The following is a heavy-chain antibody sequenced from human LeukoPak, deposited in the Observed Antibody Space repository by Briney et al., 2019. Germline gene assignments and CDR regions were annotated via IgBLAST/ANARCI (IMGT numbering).Heavy chain of an antibody. D-gene: IGHD6-6*01. J-gene: IGHJ6*03. CDR2: ISYSGTT. CDR3: ARDFSSSSTVYYYYYMDV. V-gene: IGHV4-39*07. CDR1: GGSISSRPYY. Sequence: SETLSLTCTVSGGSISSRPYYWGWVRQPPGQGLEWIGTISYSGTTYYSPSLKSRVTISLDTSKNQFSLKLSSVTAADTAIYYCARDFSSSSTVYYYYYMDVWGKGTTVTVSS.